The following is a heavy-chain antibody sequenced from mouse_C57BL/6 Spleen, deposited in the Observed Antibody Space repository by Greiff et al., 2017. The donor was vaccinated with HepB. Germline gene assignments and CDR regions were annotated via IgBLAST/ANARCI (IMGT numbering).Heavy chain of an antibody. CDR2: INPSNGGT. J-gene: IGHJ4*01. CDR1: GYTFTSYW. V-gene: IGHV1-53*01. CDR3: AREGSDDPYAMDY. Sequence: QVQLQQPGTELVKPGASVKLSCKASGYTFTSYWMHWVKQRPGQGLEWIGNINPSNGGTNYNEKFKSKATLTVDKSSSTAYMQLSSLTSEDAAVYYCAREGSDDPYAMDYWGQGTSVTVSS.